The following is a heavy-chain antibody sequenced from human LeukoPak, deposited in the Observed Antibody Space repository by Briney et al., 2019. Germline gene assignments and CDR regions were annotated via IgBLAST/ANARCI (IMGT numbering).Heavy chain of an antibody. V-gene: IGHV3-30*02. CDR2: IRYDGSNK. Sequence: GGSLRLSCAASGFTFNSYGMHWVRQAPGKGLEWVAFIRYDGSNKYYADSVKGRFTISRDNSKNTLYLQMNSLRAEDTAVYYCARDSLYYFDYWGQGTLVTVSS. CDR1: GFTFNSYG. CDR3: ARDSLYYFDY. J-gene: IGHJ4*02. D-gene: IGHD3-10*01.